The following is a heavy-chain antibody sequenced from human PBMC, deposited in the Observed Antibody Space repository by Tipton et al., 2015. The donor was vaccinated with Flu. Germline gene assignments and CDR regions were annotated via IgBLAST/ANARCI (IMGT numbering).Heavy chain of an antibody. CDR3: ARDLRADLRLGEFRS. D-gene: IGHD3-16*01. J-gene: IGHJ5*02. V-gene: IGHV3-7*01. CDR1: GFTFSSYW. Sequence: SLRLSCAASGFTFSSYWMSWVRQAPGKGLEWVANIKQDGSEKYYVDSVKGRFTISRDNAKNSLYLQMNSLRAEDMAVYYCARDLRADLRLGEFRSWGQGTLVPVSS. CDR2: IKQDGSEK.